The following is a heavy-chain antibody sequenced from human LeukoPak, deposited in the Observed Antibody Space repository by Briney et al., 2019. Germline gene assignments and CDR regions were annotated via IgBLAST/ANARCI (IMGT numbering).Heavy chain of an antibody. J-gene: IGHJ4*02. Sequence: GGSLRLSCAASGFTFSSYWMHWVRQAPGKGLAWVSRINSDGSSTSYADSVKGRFTISRDNAKNTLYLQMNSLRAEDTAVYYCARGGYYYDSSGYYSWIDYWGQGTLVTVSS. D-gene: IGHD3-22*01. CDR2: INSDGSST. V-gene: IGHV3-74*01. CDR3: ARGGYYYDSSGYYSWIDY. CDR1: GFTFSSYW.